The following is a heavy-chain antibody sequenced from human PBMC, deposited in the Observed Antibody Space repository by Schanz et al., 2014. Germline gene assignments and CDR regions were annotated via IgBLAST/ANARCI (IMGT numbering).Heavy chain of an antibody. J-gene: IGHJ6*02. CDR1: GFTMITYA. CDR2: ITYDGSNT. Sequence: QVQLVESGGGVVQPGRSLRLSCAASGFTMITYAMHWVRQPPGKGLEWVAIITYDGSNTYHADSVKGRFTISRDNAKNSLYLQMNSLRAEDTAVYYCARSYSSGWYPYYYGMDVWGQGTTVTVSS. V-gene: IGHV3-30*04. CDR3: ARSYSSGWYPYYYGMDV. D-gene: IGHD6-19*01.